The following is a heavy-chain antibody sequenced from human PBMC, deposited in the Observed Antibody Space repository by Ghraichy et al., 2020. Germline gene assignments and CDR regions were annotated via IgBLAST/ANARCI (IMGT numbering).Heavy chain of an antibody. V-gene: IGHV3-7*03. Sequence: GGSLRLSCAASGFTFSSYWMSWVRQAPGKGLEWVANIKQDGSEKYYVDSVKGRFTISRDNAKNSLYLQMNSLRAEDTAVYYCARDVGGYDRNDYYYYYGMDVWGQGTTVTVSS. CDR2: IKQDGSEK. CDR1: GFTFSSYW. D-gene: IGHD5-12*01. J-gene: IGHJ6*02. CDR3: ARDVGGYDRNDYYYYYGMDV.